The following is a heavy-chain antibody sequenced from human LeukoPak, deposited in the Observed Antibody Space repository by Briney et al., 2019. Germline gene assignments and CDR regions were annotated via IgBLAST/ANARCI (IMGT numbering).Heavy chain of an antibody. D-gene: IGHD1-26*01. CDR1: GGSISSYY. CDR2: IYYSGST. CDR3: ARLSSGSYSVDY. Sequence: SETLSLTCTVSGGSISSYYWSWIRQPPGKGLEWIGYIYYSGSTNYNPSLKSRVTISVDTSKNQFSLKLSSVTAADTAVYYCARLSSGSYSVDYWGQGTLVTVSS. J-gene: IGHJ4*02. V-gene: IGHV4-59*08.